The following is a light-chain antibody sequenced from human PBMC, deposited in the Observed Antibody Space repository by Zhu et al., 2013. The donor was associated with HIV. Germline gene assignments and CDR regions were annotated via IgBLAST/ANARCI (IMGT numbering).Light chain of an antibody. CDR2: GAS. Sequence: EIVMTQSPTTLSVSPGERATLSCRASQTIANYLAWYQEKPGQAPRLLIYGASTRATGIPARFSGSGSGTEFTLSISRLESEDFAVYYCQQYGSLPWTFGQGTKVEIK. V-gene: IGKV3-15*01. CDR3: QQYGSLPWT. CDR1: QTIANY. J-gene: IGKJ1*01.